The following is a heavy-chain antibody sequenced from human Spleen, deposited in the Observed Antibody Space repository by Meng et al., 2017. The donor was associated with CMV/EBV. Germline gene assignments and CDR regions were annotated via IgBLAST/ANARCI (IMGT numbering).Heavy chain of an antibody. CDR1: GFTFSSYS. V-gene: IGHV3-48*01. CDR2: ISSISSTI. Sequence: GEYLKISCAASGFTFSSYSMNWVRQDTGKGLEWVSYISSISSTIYYADSVKGRFTISRDKAKNALYLQMNSLRAEDTAVYYCARDPNYYSSGYSLIGYWGQGTLVTVSS. J-gene: IGHJ4*02. CDR3: ARDPNYYSSGYSLIGY. D-gene: IGHD3-22*01.